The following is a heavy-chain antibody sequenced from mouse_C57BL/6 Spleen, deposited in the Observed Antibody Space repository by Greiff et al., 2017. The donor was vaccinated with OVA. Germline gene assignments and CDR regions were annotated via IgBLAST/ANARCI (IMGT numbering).Heavy chain of an antibody. CDR1: GYTFTSYW. D-gene: IGHD4-1*01. Sequence: QVQLQQPGAELVKPGASVKLSCKASGYTFTSYWMQWVKQRPGQGLEWIGEIDPSDSYTNYNQKFKGKATLTVDTSSSTAYMQLSSLTSEDSAVYYCARGGNWDDADWGQGTLVTVSA. CDR3: ARGGNWDDAD. J-gene: IGHJ3*01. V-gene: IGHV1-50*01. CDR2: IDPSDSYT.